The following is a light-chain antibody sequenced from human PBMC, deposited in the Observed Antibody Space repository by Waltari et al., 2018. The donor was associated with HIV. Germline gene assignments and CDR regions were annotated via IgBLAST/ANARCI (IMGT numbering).Light chain of an antibody. CDR3: QSYDTRLSGSV. CDR1: SSNIGARAHFD. Sequence: QSVLTQPPSVSGAPGQTVTISCTGSSSNIGARAHFDVHWYQQLPGTAPKLLIYGNNNRPSGCPDRFSGSKSGASAALASTGLQAEDEADYYCQSYDTRLSGSVFGGGTKLTVL. V-gene: IGLV1-40*01. J-gene: IGLJ3*02. CDR2: GNN.